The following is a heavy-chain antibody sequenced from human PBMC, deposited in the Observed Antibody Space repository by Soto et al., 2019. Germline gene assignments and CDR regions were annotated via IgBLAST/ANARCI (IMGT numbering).Heavy chain of an antibody. J-gene: IGHJ3*02. Sequence: GGSLRLSCAASGFTCSSYAMIWVRQAPGKGLEWVSAISGSGGSTYYADSVKGRFTISRDNSKNTLYLQMNSLRAEDTAVYYCAKDVLRFLEWFHGDAFDIWGQGTMVTVSS. CDR3: AKDVLRFLEWFHGDAFDI. CDR1: GFTCSSYA. CDR2: ISGSGGST. D-gene: IGHD3-3*01. V-gene: IGHV3-23*01.